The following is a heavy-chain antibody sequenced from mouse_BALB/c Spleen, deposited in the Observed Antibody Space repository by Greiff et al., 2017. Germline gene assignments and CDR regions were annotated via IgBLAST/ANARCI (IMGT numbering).Heavy chain of an antibody. Sequence: DVQLQESGGGLVQPGGSLKLSCAASGFTFSSYGMSWVRQTPDKRLELVATINSNGGSTYYPDSVKGRFTISRDNAKNTLYLQMSSLKSEDTAMYYCAREVIYYYGSSYDYWGQGTTLTVSS. V-gene: IGHV5-6-3*01. D-gene: IGHD1-1*01. CDR1: GFTFSSYG. CDR3: AREVIYYYGSSYDY. CDR2: INSNGGST. J-gene: IGHJ2*01.